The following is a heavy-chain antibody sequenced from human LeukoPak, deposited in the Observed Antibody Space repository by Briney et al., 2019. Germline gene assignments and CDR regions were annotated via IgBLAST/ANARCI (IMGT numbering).Heavy chain of an antibody. CDR3: AVGTTRVRAAAAFYYYYYMDV. V-gene: IGHV1-24*01. Sequence: ASVKVSYKVSGYTLTELSMHWVRQAPGKGLEWMGGFDPEDGETIYAQNFQGRVTMTEDTSTDTAYMELSSLRSEDTAVYYCAVGTTRVRAAAAFYYYYYMDVWGKGTTVTISS. D-gene: IGHD6-13*01. CDR2: FDPEDGET. CDR1: GYTLTELS. J-gene: IGHJ6*03.